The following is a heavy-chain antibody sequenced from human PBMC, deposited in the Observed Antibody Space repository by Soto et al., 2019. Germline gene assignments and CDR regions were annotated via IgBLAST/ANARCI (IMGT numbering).Heavy chain of an antibody. Sequence: VASVKVSCKASGYPFTKYDINWVRQATGQGLEWMGWINPNSGNTGYSQKFQGRVTMTRNTSISTAYMELSSLRFDDTAVYYCARSPPRVEKNNYAGGWFDPWGQGTLVTVSS. CDR3: ARSPPRVEKNNYAGGWFDP. V-gene: IGHV1-8*01. CDR2: INPNSGNT. D-gene: IGHD4-4*01. CDR1: GYPFTKYD. J-gene: IGHJ5*02.